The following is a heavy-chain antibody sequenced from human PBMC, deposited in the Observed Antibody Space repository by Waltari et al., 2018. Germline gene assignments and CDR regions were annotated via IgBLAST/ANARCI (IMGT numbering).Heavy chain of an antibody. D-gene: IGHD3-10*01. Sequence: QVQLQESGPGLVQPSETLSLTCAVSGYSISSGYYWGWIRQPPGKGLEWIGSIYHSGSTYYNPSLKSRVTISVDTSKNQFSLKLSSVTAADTAVYYCARGRYYYGLDYWGQGTLVTVSS. J-gene: IGHJ4*02. CDR2: IYHSGST. CDR1: GYSISSGYY. CDR3: ARGRYYYGLDY. V-gene: IGHV4-38-2*01.